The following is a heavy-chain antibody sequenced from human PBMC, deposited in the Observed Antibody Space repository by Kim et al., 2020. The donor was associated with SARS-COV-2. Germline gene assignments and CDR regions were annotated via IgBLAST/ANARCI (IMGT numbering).Heavy chain of an antibody. CDR1: GFTFSSYS. CDR2: ISSSSSYI. Sequence: GGSLRLSCAASGFTFSSYSMNWVRQAPGKGLEWVSSISSSSSYIYYADSVKGRFTISRDNAKNSLYLQMNSLRAEDTAVYYCAREAILGYCSSTSCYMASSKKYGMDVWGQGTTVTVSS. V-gene: IGHV3-21*01. CDR3: AREAILGYCSSTSCYMASSKKYGMDV. D-gene: IGHD2-2*02. J-gene: IGHJ6*02.